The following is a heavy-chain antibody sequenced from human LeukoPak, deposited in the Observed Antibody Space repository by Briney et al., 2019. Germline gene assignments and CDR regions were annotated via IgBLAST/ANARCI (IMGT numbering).Heavy chain of an antibody. D-gene: IGHD2-15*01. J-gene: IGHJ4*02. CDR3: ATDRATQYFDY. V-gene: IGHV3-33*01. CDR1: GITIRNYG. Sequence: GGFLRLSCAASGITIRNYGMHWVRQAPGKGLEWVAVIWYDGSNKDYTDSVKGRFTVSRDNSRNTLFLQMNSLRVEDTAVYYCATDRATQYFDYWGQGTLVSVPS. CDR2: IWYDGSNK.